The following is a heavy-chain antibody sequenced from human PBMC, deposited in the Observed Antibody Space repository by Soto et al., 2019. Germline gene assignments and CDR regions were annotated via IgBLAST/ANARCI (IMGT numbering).Heavy chain of an antibody. CDR2: ITGSSDSV. J-gene: IGHJ4*02. V-gene: IGHV3-23*01. CDR1: GFTFSSYA. CDR3: ASSKGPLDH. D-gene: IGHD2-15*01. Sequence: GGSLRLSCAASGFTFSSYAMTWVRQAPGKGLEWVADITGSSDSVYYADSVKGRFTISRDNAKNSLYLQMSSLRAEDTSVYYCASSKGPLDHWGQGTLVTVSS.